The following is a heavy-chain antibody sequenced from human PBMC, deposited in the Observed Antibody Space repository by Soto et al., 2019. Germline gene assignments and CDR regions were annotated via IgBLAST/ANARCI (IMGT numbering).Heavy chain of an antibody. CDR2: TYYSSKWYK. Sequence: PAQTLALLCAISVDSVPSNSAAWNWITQSPSRGLEWLGRTYYSSKWYKDYAVSVKSRITITPGTSKNQFSMQLNSVTPDDKAVYYYARDPAVILGYFDYWGQGTLVTVSS. V-gene: IGHV6-1*01. CDR1: VDSVPSNSAA. D-gene: IGHD7-27*01. J-gene: IGHJ4*02. CDR3: ARDPAVILGYFDY.